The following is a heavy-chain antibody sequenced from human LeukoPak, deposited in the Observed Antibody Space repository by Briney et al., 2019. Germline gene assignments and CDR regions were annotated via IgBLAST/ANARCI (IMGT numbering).Heavy chain of an antibody. Sequence: GGSLRLSCVGSGFAFNTYTITWVRQAPGKGLEWVSSITSTSAYRQYAGSVRGRFTISRDNTKNSLYLQMNSLGAEDTAVYHCARVTAGATTLNYYYYSMDVWGKGTTVTVSS. CDR2: ITSTSAYR. J-gene: IGHJ6*03. D-gene: IGHD1-26*01. CDR1: GFAFNTYT. V-gene: IGHV3-21*01. CDR3: ARVTAGATTLNYYYYSMDV.